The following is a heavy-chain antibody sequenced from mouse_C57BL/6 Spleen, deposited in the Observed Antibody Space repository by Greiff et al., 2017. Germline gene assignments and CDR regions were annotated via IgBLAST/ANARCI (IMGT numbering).Heavy chain of an antibody. D-gene: IGHD1-1*01. Sequence: VQLQQSGAELVKPGASVKISCKASGYAFSSYWMNWVKQRPGKGLEWIGQIYPGDGDTNYNGKFKGKATLTADKSSSTAYMQLSSLTSEDSAVYFGARDYYGSSRDYDAMDYWGQGTSVTVSS. CDR2: IYPGDGDT. CDR1: GYAFSSYW. J-gene: IGHJ4*01. V-gene: IGHV1-80*01. CDR3: ARDYYGSSRDYDAMDY.